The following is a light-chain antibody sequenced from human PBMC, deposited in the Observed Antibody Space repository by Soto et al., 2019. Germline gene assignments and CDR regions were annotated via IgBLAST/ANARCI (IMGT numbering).Light chain of an antibody. CDR3: QQYYSYPWT. J-gene: IGKJ1*01. CDR1: QGISSY. Sequence: TLSPFSLSAYTRHRVTITCLASQGISSYLALYQQKPGKAPKLLIYAASTLQSGVPSRFSGSGSGTDFTLTISCLQSEDFATYYCQQYYSYPWTFAQ. V-gene: IGKV1-8*01. CDR2: AAS.